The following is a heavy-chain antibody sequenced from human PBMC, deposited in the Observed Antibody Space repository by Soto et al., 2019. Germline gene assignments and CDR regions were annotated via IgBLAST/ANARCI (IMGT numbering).Heavy chain of an antibody. CDR1: GGSIGSSNYY. J-gene: IGHJ4*02. CDR2: IYYTGST. D-gene: IGHD3-10*01. Sequence: SETLSLTCTVSGGSIGSSNYYWGWIRQPPGKGLEWIASIYYTGSTYYNPSLKSRVTISVDTSKNQFSLKLSSVTAADTAVYYCGRLFYGSGSSYPAAIDYWGQGTLVTVSS. CDR3: GRLFYGSGSSYPAAIDY. V-gene: IGHV4-39*01.